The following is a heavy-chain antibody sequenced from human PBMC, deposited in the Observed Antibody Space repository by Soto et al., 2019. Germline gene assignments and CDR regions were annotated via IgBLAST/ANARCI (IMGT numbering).Heavy chain of an antibody. CDR3: ARWPRRVGGKWDFDY. V-gene: IGHV4-4*02. J-gene: IGHJ4*02. CDR1: GDSFSSANW. D-gene: IGHD1-26*01. Sequence: QVQLQESGPGLVKPSGTLSLTCAVYGDSFSSANWWTWGSQPPGKGLEWSGDLLHTGSSNLSPSRQSRVTISVDKYQNPFYLSLTSVTDTDTSVYYCARWPRRVGGKWDFDYWGQGALVTVSA. CDR2: LLHTGSS.